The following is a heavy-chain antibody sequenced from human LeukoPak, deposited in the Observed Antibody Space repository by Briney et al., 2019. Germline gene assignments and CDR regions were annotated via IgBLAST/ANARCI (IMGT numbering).Heavy chain of an antibody. CDR3: ATDGDYDPSGWYFDL. D-gene: IGHD4-17*01. V-gene: IGHV3-23*01. J-gene: IGHJ2*01. CDR1: GFTFTNYA. Sequence: GGSLRLSCAASGFTFTNYAMSWVRQAPGKGLEWISAISATAGRTYYADSVKGRFTISRDNSKNTVYLQMDSLRAEDTAVYYCATDGDYDPSGWYFDLWGRGTLVTVSS. CDR2: ISATAGRT.